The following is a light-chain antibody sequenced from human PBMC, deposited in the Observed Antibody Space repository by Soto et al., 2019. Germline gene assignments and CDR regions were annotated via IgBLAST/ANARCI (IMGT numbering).Light chain of an antibody. Sequence: EIVLTQSPGTLSLSPGERATLSSRASQSVATIYLAWYQQKPGQAPKLLMSGTSTRATGIPDRFSGSGSGTDFTLTINRLEPEDFAVYYCQQYGSSPRTFGQGTRV. CDR1: QSVATIY. CDR3: QQYGSSPRT. V-gene: IGKV3-20*01. CDR2: GTS. J-gene: IGKJ1*01.